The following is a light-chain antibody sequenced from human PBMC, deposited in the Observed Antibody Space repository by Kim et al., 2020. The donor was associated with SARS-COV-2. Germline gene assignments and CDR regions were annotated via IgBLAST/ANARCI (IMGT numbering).Light chain of an antibody. CDR2: AAS. CDR3: QQYYSYPRA. CDR1: QGISSY. V-gene: IGKV1-8*01. J-gene: IGKJ1*01. Sequence: AIRMTQSPSSFSASTGDRVTITCRASQGISSYLAWYQQKPGKAPKLLIYAASTLQGGVPSGFSGSGSGTDFTLTISCLQSEDFATYYCQQYYSYPRAFGQGTKVDIK.